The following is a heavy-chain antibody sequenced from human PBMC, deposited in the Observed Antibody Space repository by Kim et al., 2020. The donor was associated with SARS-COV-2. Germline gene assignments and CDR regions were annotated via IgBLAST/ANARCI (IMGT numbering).Heavy chain of an antibody. CDR3: ARGGLTSGFDY. D-gene: IGHD3-3*01. J-gene: IGHJ4*02. V-gene: IGHV3-23*01. CDR2: T. Sequence: THYAGSGMGRFTISRDSSRNTVFLPMNSLRADDTAIYYCARGGLTSGFDYWGQGTLVTVSS.